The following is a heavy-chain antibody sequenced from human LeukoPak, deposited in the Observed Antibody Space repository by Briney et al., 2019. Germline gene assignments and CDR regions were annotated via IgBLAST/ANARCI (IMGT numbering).Heavy chain of an antibody. CDR2: ISSFSGTI. CDR3: AKGGYFTFFDN. V-gene: IGHV3-48*04. Sequence: GGSLRLSCVASGITFSSYSMNWVRQAPGKGLEWVSYISSFSGTINYADSVKGRFTISRDNAKNSLYLQMNSLRVDDTAIYYCAKGGYFTFFDNWGQGTLVAVSS. CDR1: GITFSSYS. D-gene: IGHD2-8*01. J-gene: IGHJ4*02.